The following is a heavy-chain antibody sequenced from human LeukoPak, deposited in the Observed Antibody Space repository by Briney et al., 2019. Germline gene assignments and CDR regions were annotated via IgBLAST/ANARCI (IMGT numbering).Heavy chain of an antibody. CDR1: GFSISSGFN. D-gene: IGHD2-21*02. V-gene: IGHV4-38-2*02. J-gene: IGHJ6*03. Sequence: SETLSLTCSVSGFSISSGFNWVWIRQPPGKGLEWIGIIYQSGSTNYNPSLKSRVTISADMSKNQFSLKLNSVTAADTAVYYCAREFTTTSDLEYHFYMDVWGKGTTVTVSS. CDR2: IYQSGST. CDR3: AREFTTTSDLEYHFYMDV.